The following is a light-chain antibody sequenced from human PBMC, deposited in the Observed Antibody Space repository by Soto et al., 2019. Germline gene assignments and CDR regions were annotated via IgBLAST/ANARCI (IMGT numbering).Light chain of an antibody. CDR1: SSDIGGYDY. V-gene: IGLV2-8*01. J-gene: IGLJ3*02. CDR2: EVN. Sequence: QSVLTQPPSASGSPGQSVTISCTGTSSDIGGYDYVSWYQQHPGKAPKLIIYEVNKRPSGVPDRFSGSKSGNTASLIVSGLQAEDEADYYCSSYAGSNNLVFAGGTKVTVL. CDR3: SSYAGSNNLV.